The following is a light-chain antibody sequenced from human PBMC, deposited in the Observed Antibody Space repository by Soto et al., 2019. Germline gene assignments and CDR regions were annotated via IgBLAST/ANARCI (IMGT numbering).Light chain of an antibody. CDR2: ASS. CDR3: QLYGISPH. J-gene: IGKJ5*01. V-gene: IGKV3-20*01. Sequence: EIVLTQSPAPLSLSPGERAALSCRASQSVSNFLAWYQHKPGHAPRLLIYASSNRATGIPDRFSGSASGTDFTLTINRLEPEDFAVYYCQLYGISPHFGQGTRLEI. CDR1: QSVSNF.